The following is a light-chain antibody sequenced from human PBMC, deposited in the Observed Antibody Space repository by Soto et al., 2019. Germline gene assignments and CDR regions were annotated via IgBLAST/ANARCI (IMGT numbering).Light chain of an antibody. CDR3: ASWDDSLTGLYV. CDR2: NNN. Sequence: QSVLTQPPSVSRTPGRRGTISCSGGSSNIGSGTVNWYQQLPGTAPKLLIYNNNQRPSGVPDRFSGAKSGTSGSLAISGLQSEDEADYYCASWDDSLTGLYVFGTGTKVTVL. J-gene: IGLJ1*01. V-gene: IGLV1-44*01. CDR1: SSNIGSGT.